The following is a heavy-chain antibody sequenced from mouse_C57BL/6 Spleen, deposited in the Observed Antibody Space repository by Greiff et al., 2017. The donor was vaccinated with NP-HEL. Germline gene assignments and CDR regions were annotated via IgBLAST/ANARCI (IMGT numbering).Heavy chain of an antibody. Sequence: QVQLQQPGAELVKPGASVKLSCKASGYTFTSYWMHWVKQRPGQGLEWIGMIHPNSGSTNYDEKFKSKATLTVDKSSSTAYMQLSSLTSEDSAVYSCARDYDYVKGFAYWGQGTLVTVSA. J-gene: IGHJ3*01. CDR2: IHPNSGST. CDR1: GYTFTSYW. CDR3: ARDYDYVKGFAY. V-gene: IGHV1-64*01. D-gene: IGHD2-4*01.